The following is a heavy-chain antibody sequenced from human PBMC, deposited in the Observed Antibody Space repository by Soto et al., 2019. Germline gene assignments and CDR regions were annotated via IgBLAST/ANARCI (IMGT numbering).Heavy chain of an antibody. CDR2: IIPIFGTA. D-gene: IGHD3-10*01. Sequence: QVQLVQSGAEVKKPGSSVKVSCKASGGTFSSYAISWVRQAPGQGLEWMGGIIPIFGTANYGRKFQGRVTITADESTSTAYMGLSSLRSEDTAVYYCARGGYYGSGSLIRVFYYYGMDVWGQGTTVTVSS. CDR1: GGTFSSYA. V-gene: IGHV1-69*01. J-gene: IGHJ6*02. CDR3: ARGGYYGSGSLIRVFYYYGMDV.